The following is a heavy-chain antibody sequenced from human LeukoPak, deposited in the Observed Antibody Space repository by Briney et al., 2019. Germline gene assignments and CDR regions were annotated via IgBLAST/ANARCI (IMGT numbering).Heavy chain of an antibody. CDR3: ARGYSSGYYHDY. V-gene: IGHV1-3*01. D-gene: IGHD3-22*01. Sequence: ASVKVSCKASGYTFTSYAMHWVRQAPGQRLEWMGWINAGNGNTKYSQKFQGRVTITRDTSASTAYMELSSPRSEDTAVYYCARGYSSGYYHDYWGQGTLVTVSS. CDR2: INAGNGNT. J-gene: IGHJ4*02. CDR1: GYTFTSYA.